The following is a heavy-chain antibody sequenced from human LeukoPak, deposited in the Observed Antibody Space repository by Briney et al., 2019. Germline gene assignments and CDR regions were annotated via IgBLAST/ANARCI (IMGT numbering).Heavy chain of an antibody. J-gene: IGHJ6*03. CDR2: MNPNSGNT. CDR1: GYTFTSYD. V-gene: IGHV1-8*01. Sequence: GASVKVSCKASGYTFTSYDINWVRQATGQGLEWMGWMNPNSGNTGYAQKFQGRVTMTRNTSISTAYMELSSLRSEDTAVYYCARGRGFRGQEDYYYYYMDVWGKGTTVTVSS. CDR3: ARGRGFRGQEDYYYYYMDV. D-gene: IGHD3-10*01.